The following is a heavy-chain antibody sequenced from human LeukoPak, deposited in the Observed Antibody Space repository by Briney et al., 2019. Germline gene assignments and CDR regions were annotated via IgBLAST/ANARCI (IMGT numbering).Heavy chain of an antibody. V-gene: IGHV3-11*01. CDR1: GFTFSDYY. CDR2: ISSSGSTI. J-gene: IGHJ3*02. D-gene: IGHD3-22*01. Sequence: GGSLRLSCAASGFTFSDYYMSWIRQAPGKGLEWVSYISSSGSTIYYADSVKGRFTISRDNAKNSLYLQMNSLRAEDTAVYYCARGGNTVVVIPDAFHIWGQGTMVTVSS. CDR3: ARGGNTVVVIPDAFHI.